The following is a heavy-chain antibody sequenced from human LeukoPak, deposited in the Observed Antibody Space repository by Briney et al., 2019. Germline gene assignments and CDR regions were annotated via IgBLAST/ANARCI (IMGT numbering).Heavy chain of an antibody. Sequence: GGSLRLSCAASGLTFSSYWMSWVRQAPGKGLEWVANIKQDGSEKYYVDSVKGRFTISRDNAKNSLYLQMNSLRAEDTAVYYCARDPVPEKYYYDSSGPEDGMDVWGQGTTVTVSS. D-gene: IGHD3-22*01. J-gene: IGHJ6*02. CDR3: ARDPVPEKYYYDSSGPEDGMDV. V-gene: IGHV3-7*01. CDR2: IKQDGSEK. CDR1: GLTFSSYW.